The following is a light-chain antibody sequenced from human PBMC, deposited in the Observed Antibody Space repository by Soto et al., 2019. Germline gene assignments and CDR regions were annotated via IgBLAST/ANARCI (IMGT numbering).Light chain of an antibody. V-gene: IGKV3-20*01. J-gene: IGKJ2*01. CDR1: QSVSSSY. CDR3: QQYGSSPQT. CDR2: GAS. Sequence: EIVLTQSPGTLSLSPGERATLSCRASQSVSSSYLAWYQQKPGQAPRLLIYGASSRATGIPDRFSGSGSGTDFTLTISRLEPEDVAVYYCQQYGSSPQTFGQGPKLEIK.